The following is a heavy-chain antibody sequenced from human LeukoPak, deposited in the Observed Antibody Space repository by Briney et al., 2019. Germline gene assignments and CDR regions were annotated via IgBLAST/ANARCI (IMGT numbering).Heavy chain of an antibody. J-gene: IGHJ4*02. CDR3: ARREVVVALDY. D-gene: IGHD3-22*01. V-gene: IGHV3-30-3*01. Sequence: GGSLRLSCAASGFTFSSYAMHWVRQAPGKGLEWVAVISYDGSNKYYADSVKGRFTISRDNSKNTLYLQMNSLRAEDTAVYYCARREVVVALDYWGQGTQVTVSS. CDR1: GFTFSSYA. CDR2: ISYDGSNK.